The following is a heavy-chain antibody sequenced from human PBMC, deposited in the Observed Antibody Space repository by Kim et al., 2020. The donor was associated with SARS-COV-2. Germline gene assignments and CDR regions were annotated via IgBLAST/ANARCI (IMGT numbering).Heavy chain of an antibody. V-gene: IGHV3-23*01. J-gene: IGHJ4*02. CDR3: AKGGKAGAGVYYDY. D-gene: IGHD6-19*01. Sequence: ADTKKGRFTISRDNNKNTQYQQKNRLREEDTAEYYCAKGGKAGAGVYYDYWGQGTLVTVSS.